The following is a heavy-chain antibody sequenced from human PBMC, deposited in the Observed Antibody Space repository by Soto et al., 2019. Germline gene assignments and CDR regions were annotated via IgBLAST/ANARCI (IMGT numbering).Heavy chain of an antibody. V-gene: IGHV3-30-3*01. CDR1: GFTFSSYA. D-gene: IGHD5-12*01. Sequence: GGSLRLSCAASGFTFSSYAMHWVRQAPGKGLEWVAVISYDGSNKYYADSVKGRFTISRDNSKNTLYLQMNSLRAEDTAVYYCARDRGGTKRGYSGYDPYFDYWGQGTLVTVSS. CDR2: ISYDGSNK. CDR3: ARDRGGTKRGYSGYDPYFDY. J-gene: IGHJ4*02.